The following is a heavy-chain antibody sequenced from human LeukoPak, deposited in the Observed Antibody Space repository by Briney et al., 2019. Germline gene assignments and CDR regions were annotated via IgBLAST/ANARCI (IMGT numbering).Heavy chain of an antibody. CDR2: IKQDGSEK. Sequence: PGGSLRLSCAASGFTFSTYWMSWVRQAPGKGLEWVANIKQDGSEKYYVDSLKGRFTISRDNAKNSLFLQTNSLRAEDTAVYYCARDRGGQYRSSTGCHQTSAFDIWGQGTMVTVSS. J-gene: IGHJ3*02. CDR1: GFTFSTYW. D-gene: IGHD2-2*01. V-gene: IGHV3-7*01. CDR3: ARDRGGQYRSSTGCHQTSAFDI.